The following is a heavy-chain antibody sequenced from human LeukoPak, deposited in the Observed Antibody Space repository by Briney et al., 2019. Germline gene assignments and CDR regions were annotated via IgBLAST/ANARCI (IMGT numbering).Heavy chain of an antibody. Sequence: KSSEALSLTCTVSGGSISSGVYSWNWIRQPPGKGLEWIGYIYYSGSTNYNPSLKSRVTISVDTSKNQFSLKLSSVTAADTAVYYCARGPYGSGYLLDVWGQGTTVTVSS. CDR1: GGSISSGVYS. D-gene: IGHD3-10*01. V-gene: IGHV4-61*08. J-gene: IGHJ6*02. CDR2: IYYSGST. CDR3: ARGPYGSGYLLDV.